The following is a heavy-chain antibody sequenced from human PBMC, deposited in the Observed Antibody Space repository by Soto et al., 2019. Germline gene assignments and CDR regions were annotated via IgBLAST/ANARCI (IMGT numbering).Heavy chain of an antibody. CDR1: GDSIDYYY. CDR2: VSDSGRT. J-gene: IGHJ6*02. D-gene: IGHD2-2*01. V-gene: IGHV4-59*01. Sequence: PSETLSLTCTVSGDSIDYYYWSWIRQPPGKGLEWIGDVSDSGRTNYNPSLRSRVTISVDTSRNQFSLKLNSVTAADTAVYYCARDSTTWFPYYGIDVWGQGTTVTVSS. CDR3: ARDSTTWFPYYGIDV.